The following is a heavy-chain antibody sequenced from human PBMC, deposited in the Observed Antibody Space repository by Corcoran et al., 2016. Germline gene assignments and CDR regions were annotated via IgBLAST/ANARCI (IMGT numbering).Heavy chain of an antibody. Sequence: EVQLVESGGGLVQPGRSLRLSCAASGFTFDDYAMHWVRQAPGKGLEWVSGISWNSGSISYADSVKGRFTISRDNAKNSLYLQMNSLRAEDRALYYWGKAPLYGSGGGYYGMDVWGQGTTVTVSS. CDR3: GKAPLYGSGGGYYGMDV. V-gene: IGHV3-9*01. CDR1: GFTFDDYA. J-gene: IGHJ6*02. D-gene: IGHD3-10*01. CDR2: ISWNSGSI.